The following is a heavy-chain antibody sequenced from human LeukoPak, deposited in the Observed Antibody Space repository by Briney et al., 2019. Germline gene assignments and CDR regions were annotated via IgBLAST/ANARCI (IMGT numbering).Heavy chain of an antibody. Sequence: GGSLRLSCAASGFTFSNYWMSWVRQAPGKGLEWVANIKQDGSEKYYVDSVKGRFTISRDNAKNSLYLQMNSLRAEDTAVYYCARNYYYYMDVWGKGTTVIVSS. V-gene: IGHV3-7*01. CDR2: IKQDGSEK. J-gene: IGHJ6*03. CDR3: ARNYYYYMDV. CDR1: GFTFSNYW.